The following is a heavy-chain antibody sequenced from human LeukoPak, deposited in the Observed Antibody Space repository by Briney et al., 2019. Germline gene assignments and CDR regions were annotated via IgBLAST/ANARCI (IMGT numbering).Heavy chain of an antibody. CDR1: GFTFTNYW. CDR3: ASRAGKPGNTPWCFDY. D-gene: IGHD1-7*01. J-gene: IGHJ4*02. V-gene: IGHV3-7*01. Sequence: GGSLRLSCAASGFTFTNYWMTWVRQAPGKGPEWVANIRQDGSETNYVDSVRGRFTIARDNTKNSLYLQMTSLRGEDTAVYYCASRAGKPGNTPWCFDYWGQGALVTISS. CDR2: IRQDGSET.